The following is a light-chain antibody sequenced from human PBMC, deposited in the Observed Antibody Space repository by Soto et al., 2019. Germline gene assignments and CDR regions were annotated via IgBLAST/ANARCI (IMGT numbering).Light chain of an antibody. CDR1: HSVNSH. V-gene: IGKV3-15*01. CDR2: AAS. J-gene: IGKJ4*01. Sequence: MMMTQSPATLSVSPWERVTLTCRTSHSVNSHVAWYQQKPGQAPRLLIYAASTRATGIPARFSGSGSGTDFTLTISRLEPEDFAVYYCQQRVNWLTFGGGTKVDIK. CDR3: QQRVNWLT.